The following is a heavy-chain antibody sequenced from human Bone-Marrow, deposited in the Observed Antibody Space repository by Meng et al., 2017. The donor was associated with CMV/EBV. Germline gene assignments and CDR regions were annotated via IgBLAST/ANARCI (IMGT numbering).Heavy chain of an antibody. CDR3: ARGGQLANY. D-gene: IGHD6-13*01. V-gene: IGHV4-39*07. J-gene: IGHJ4*02. CDR2: IYYSGST. Sequence: SETLSLTCTVSGGSISSSSYYWGWIRQPPGKGLEWIGSIYYSGSTYYNPSLKSRVTISVDTSKNQFSLKLSSVTAADTAVYYCARGGQLANYWAQGTLVTVSS. CDR1: GGSISSSSYY.